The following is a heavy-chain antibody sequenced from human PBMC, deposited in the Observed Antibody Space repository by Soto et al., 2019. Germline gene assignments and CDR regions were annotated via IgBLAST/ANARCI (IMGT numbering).Heavy chain of an antibody. V-gene: IGHV5-51*01. J-gene: IGHJ6*02. CDR3: AGGGVRGVITRTRDYYGMDV. Sequence: PGESLKISCKASGFTFTDYWIGWLRQMPGKGLEWMGIIFPDDSDIKYSTSFQGQVIISADRSITTAYLQMSSLKASDTAMYYCAGGGVRGVITRTRDYYGMDVWGQGTTVTVSS. CDR2: IFPDDSDI. D-gene: IGHD3-10*01. CDR1: GFTFTDYW.